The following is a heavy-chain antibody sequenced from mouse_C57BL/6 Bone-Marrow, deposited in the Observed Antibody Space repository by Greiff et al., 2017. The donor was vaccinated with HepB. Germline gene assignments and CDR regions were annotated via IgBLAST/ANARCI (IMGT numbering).Heavy chain of an antibody. V-gene: IGHV1-19*01. CDR1: GYTFTDYY. J-gene: IGHJ4*01. D-gene: IGHD1-1*01. Sequence: VQLKESGPVLVKPGASVKMSCKASGYTFTDYYMNWVKQSHGKSLEWIGVINPYNGGTSYNQKFKGKATFPVDKSSSTAYMELNSLTSDDSAVYYCARKAAVVAYYYAMDYWGQGTSVTVSS. CDR3: ARKAAVVAYYYAMDY. CDR2: INPYNGGT.